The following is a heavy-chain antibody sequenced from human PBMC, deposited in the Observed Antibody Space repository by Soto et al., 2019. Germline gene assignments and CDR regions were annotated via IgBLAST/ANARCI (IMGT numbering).Heavy chain of an antibody. D-gene: IGHD3-10*01. J-gene: IGHJ4*02. CDR1: GYSFTSFW. CDR2: IDPSDSYT. CDR3: ARLVRGVIITEVLD. V-gene: IGHV5-10-1*01. Sequence: GESLKISCKGSGYSFTSFWISWVRQMPVKGLEWMGRIDPSDSYTNYSPSFQGHVTISADKSISTAYLQWSSLKASDTAMYYCARLVRGVIITEVLDWGQGTLVTVSS.